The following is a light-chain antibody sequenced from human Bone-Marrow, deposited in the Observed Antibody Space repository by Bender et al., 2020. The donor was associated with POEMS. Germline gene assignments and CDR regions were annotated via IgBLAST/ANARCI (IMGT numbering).Light chain of an antibody. CDR1: TSNIGSNY. CDR3: AAWDERLSGPV. Sequence: QSVLTQPPSASGTPGQRVTISCSGGTSNIGSNYVYWYQHLSGTAPTLVLHRNSQRPSGVPDRFSGSKSGTSASLAISGLRSEDEADYYCAAWDERLSGPVFGGGTKLTVL. J-gene: IGLJ3*02. V-gene: IGLV1-47*01. CDR2: RNS.